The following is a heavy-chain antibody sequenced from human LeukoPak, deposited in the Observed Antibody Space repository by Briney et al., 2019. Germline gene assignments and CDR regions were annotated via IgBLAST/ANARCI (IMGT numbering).Heavy chain of an antibody. Sequence: ASVKVSCKASGYTFTSYGISWVRQAPGQGLEWMGWISAYNGNTNYAQKLQGRVTMTTDTSTSTAYMELRSLRSDDTAVYYCASDHYYDSSGSSYFDIWGQGTMVTVSS. CDR2: ISAYNGNT. D-gene: IGHD3-22*01. CDR1: GYTFTSYG. J-gene: IGHJ3*02. V-gene: IGHV1-18*01. CDR3: ASDHYYDSSGSSYFDI.